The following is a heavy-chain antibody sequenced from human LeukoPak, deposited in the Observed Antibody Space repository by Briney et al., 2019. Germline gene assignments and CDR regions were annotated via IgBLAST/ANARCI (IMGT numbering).Heavy chain of an antibody. D-gene: IGHD1-26*01. CDR2: INPNSGGT. CDR1: GYTFTGYY. Sequence: ASVKVSCKASGYTFTGYYMHWVRQAPGQGLEWMGWINPNSGGTNYAQKFQGRVTMTTDTSTSTAYMELRSLRSDDTAVYYCARDKTSLGASRKISRPLFDYWGQGTLVTVSS. V-gene: IGHV1-2*02. J-gene: IGHJ4*02. CDR3: ARDKTSLGASRKISRPLFDY.